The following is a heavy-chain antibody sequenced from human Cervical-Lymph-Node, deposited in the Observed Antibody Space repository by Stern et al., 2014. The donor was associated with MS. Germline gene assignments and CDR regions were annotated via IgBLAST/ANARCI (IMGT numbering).Heavy chain of an antibody. V-gene: IGHV3-33*01. D-gene: IGHD6-13*01. Sequence: VQLLESGGGVVQPGRSLRLSCAASGFSFSRYVMHWVRQAPGKGLEWVALIWYDGSNPYYADSVTGRFTISRDNFKNTLYLQMNSLRAEDTAVYYCASAYSSSHYYFDYWGQGTLVTVSS. J-gene: IGHJ4*02. CDR1: GFSFSRYV. CDR2: IWYDGSNP. CDR3: ASAYSSSHYYFDY.